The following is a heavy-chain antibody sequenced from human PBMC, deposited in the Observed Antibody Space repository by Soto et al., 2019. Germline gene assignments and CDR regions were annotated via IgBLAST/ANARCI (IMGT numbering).Heavy chain of an antibody. CDR1: GFTFSSYA. D-gene: IGHD2-2*01. Sequence: PGGSLRLSCAASGFTFSSYAMGWVRQAPRKGLEWVSDISGSGGSTYYADSVKGRFTITRDNSKNTLYLQMNSLRAEDTAVYYCASSRRAAQYYFDYWGQGTLVTGSS. J-gene: IGHJ4*02. CDR3: ASSRRAAQYYFDY. V-gene: IGHV3-23*01. CDR2: ISGSGGST.